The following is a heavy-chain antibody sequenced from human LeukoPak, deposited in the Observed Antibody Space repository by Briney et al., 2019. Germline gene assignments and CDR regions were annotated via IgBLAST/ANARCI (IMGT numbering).Heavy chain of an antibody. J-gene: IGHJ5*02. Sequence: GASVKVSCKASGGTFSSYAISWVRQAPGQGLEWMGGIIPIFGTANYAQKFQGRVTITADESTSTAYMELSSLRSEDTAVYYCATTYYDILTGPGWFDPWGQGTLVTASS. V-gene: IGHV1-69*13. CDR1: GGTFSSYA. CDR2: IIPIFGTA. D-gene: IGHD3-9*01. CDR3: ATTYYDILTGPGWFDP.